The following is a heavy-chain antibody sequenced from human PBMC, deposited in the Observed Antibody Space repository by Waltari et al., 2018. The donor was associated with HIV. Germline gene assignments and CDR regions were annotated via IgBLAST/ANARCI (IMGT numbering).Heavy chain of an antibody. D-gene: IGHD2-21*02. CDR2: IYTSGST. CDR3: ARARSPGVTAIRDAFDI. J-gene: IGHJ3*02. CDR1: GGSISSGSYY. V-gene: IGHV4-61*02. Sequence: QVQLQESGPGLVKPSQTLSLPCTVSGGSISSGSYYWRWIRQPAGKGLEWIGRIYTSGSTNYNPSLKSRVTISVDTSKNQFSLKLSSVTAADTAVYYCARARSPGVTAIRDAFDIWGQGTMVTVSS.